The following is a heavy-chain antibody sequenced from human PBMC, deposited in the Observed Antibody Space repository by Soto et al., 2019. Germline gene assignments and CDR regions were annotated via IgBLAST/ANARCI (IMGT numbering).Heavy chain of an antibody. D-gene: IGHD1-20*01. CDR2: ISSSGSTI. J-gene: IGHJ6*03. CDR3: ARDRLSGITAIKEPSYYYYYMDV. V-gene: IGHV3-11*01. CDR1: GFTFSDYY. Sequence: GGSLRLSCAASGFTFSDYYMSWIRQAPGKGLEWVSYISSSGSTIYYADSVKGRFTISRDNAKNSLYLQMNSLRAEDTAVYYCARDRLSGITAIKEPSYYYYYMDVWGKGTTVTVSS.